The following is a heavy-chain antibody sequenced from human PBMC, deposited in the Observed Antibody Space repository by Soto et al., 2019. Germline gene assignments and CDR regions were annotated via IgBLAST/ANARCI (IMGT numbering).Heavy chain of an antibody. CDR3: GRFYSSSSFDY. J-gene: IGHJ4*02. CDR2: IYYSGST. D-gene: IGHD6-6*01. V-gene: IGHV4-59*01. CDR1: GGSISSYY. Sequence: SETLSLTCTVSGGSISSYYWSWIRQPPGKGLEWIGYIYYSGSTNYNPSLKSRVTISVDTSKNQFSLKLSSVTAADTAVYYCGRFYSSSSFDYWGQGTLVTVSS.